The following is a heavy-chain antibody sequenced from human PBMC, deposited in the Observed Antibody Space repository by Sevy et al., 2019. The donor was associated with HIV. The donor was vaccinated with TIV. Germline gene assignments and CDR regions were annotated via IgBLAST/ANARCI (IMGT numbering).Heavy chain of an antibody. CDR2: ISGSGGST. Sequence: GGSLRLSCAASGFTFSSYAMSWVRQAPGQGLEWVSAISGSGGSTYYADSVKGRFTISRDNSKNTLYLQTNSLRAEDTAVYYCAKDSDYDFWSGYSHAFDIWGQGTMVTVSS. D-gene: IGHD3-3*01. V-gene: IGHV3-23*01. CDR3: AKDSDYDFWSGYSHAFDI. CDR1: GFTFSSYA. J-gene: IGHJ3*02.